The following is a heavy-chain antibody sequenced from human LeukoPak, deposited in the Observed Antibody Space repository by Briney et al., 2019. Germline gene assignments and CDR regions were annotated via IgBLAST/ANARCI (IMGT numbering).Heavy chain of an antibody. V-gene: IGHV3-7*01. D-gene: IGHD2-2*02. CDR1: GFTFSSYW. J-gene: IGHJ1*01. CDR2: IKQDGSEK. Sequence: PGGSLRLSCAASGFTFSSYWMSWVRQAPGKGLEWVANIKQDGSEKYYVDSVKGRFTISRDNAKNSLYLQMNSLRAEDTAVYYCARDRDCSSTSCHIRAEYFQHWGQGTLVTVSS. CDR3: ARDRDCSSTSCHIRAEYFQH.